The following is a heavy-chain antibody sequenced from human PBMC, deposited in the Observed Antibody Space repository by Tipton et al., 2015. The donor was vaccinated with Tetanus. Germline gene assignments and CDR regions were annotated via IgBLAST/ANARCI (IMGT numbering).Heavy chain of an antibody. CDR2: IYPGDSDT. V-gene: IGHV5-51*01. CDR1: GYSFTSYW. D-gene: IGHD6-13*01. J-gene: IGHJ3*02. Sequence: QLVQSGAEVKKPGESLKISCKGSGYSFTSYWIGWVRQMPGQGLEWMGIIYPGDSDTRYSPAFQGQVTITADKSISTPYLQWSSLKAWDTAMYYCARRLGYSSSSDAFDIRGQGSMVTVSS. CDR3: ARRLGYSSSSDAFDI.